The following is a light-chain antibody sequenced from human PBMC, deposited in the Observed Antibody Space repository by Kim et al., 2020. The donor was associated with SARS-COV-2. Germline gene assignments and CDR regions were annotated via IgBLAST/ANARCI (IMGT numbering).Light chain of an antibody. CDR2: KDT. V-gene: IGLV3-25*03. J-gene: IGLJ2*01. CDR1: SLSYLY. Sequence: VSVSPGQTAWITCSGESLSYLYLYWYQHKPGQAPVLVIYKDTERPSGIPERFSGSSSGTLTISGVQAEDEADYYCQSADNSGTYPVFGGGTKVTVL. CDR3: QSADNSGTYPV.